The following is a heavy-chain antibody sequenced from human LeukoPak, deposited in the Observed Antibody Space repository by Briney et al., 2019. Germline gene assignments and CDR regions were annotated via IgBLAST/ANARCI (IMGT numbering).Heavy chain of an antibody. CDR1: GSSITDHH. CDR2: INRDGSTT. CDR3: ARDKKSGESSEIDY. J-gene: IGHJ4*02. D-gene: IGHD3-10*01. Sequence: GGSLRLSCAGAGSSITDHHMGWVRQAPGKGLVWVSRINRDGSTTKYADSVKGRFTVSRDNAKNTLNLQMNSLRAEDTAVYYCARDKKSGESSEIDYWGQGTLVTVSS. V-gene: IGHV3-74*03.